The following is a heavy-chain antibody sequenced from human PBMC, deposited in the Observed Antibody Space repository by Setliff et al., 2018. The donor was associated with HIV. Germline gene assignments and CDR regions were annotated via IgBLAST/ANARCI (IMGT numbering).Heavy chain of an antibody. D-gene: IGHD2-2*01. J-gene: IGHJ5*02. CDR2: INAGNGNT. CDR3: ARDFGGYCSSMSCPGLFDP. Sequence: ASVKVSCKASGYTFTSYAMHWVRQAPGQRLEWMGWINAGNGNTKYSQKFQGRVTITRDTSASTAYMELSSLRSEDTAVYCCARDFGGYCSSMSCPGLFDPWGQGTLVTVSS. CDR1: GYTFTSYA. V-gene: IGHV1-3*01.